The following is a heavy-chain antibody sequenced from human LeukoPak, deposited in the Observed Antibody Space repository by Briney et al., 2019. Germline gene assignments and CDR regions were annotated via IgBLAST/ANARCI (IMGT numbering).Heavy chain of an antibody. D-gene: IGHD1-7*01. CDR3: ARVVTGTTFAFDI. J-gene: IGHJ3*02. Sequence: SETLSLTCSVSGGSVNNDNYYWTWIRQPPGKGLEWIGYVHHSGSTNYNPSLKSRVTLSVDTSKKEFSLRLSSVTAADTAVYYCARVVTGTTFAFDIWGQGTMVTVSS. CDR1: GGSVNNDNYY. CDR2: VHHSGST. V-gene: IGHV4-61*01.